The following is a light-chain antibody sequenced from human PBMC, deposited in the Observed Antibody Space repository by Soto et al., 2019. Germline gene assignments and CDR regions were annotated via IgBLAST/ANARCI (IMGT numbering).Light chain of an antibody. CDR3: NSYTSSSTLL. V-gene: IGLV2-14*01. CDR2: DVS. J-gene: IGLJ2*01. CDR1: SSDVGGYNY. Sequence: QSVLTQPASVSGSPGQSITISCTGTSSDVGGYNYVSWYQQHPGKAPKLMIYDVSNRPSGVSNRFSGSKSGNTASLTIPGLQAEDEADYYCNSYTSSSTLLFGGGTKLTVL.